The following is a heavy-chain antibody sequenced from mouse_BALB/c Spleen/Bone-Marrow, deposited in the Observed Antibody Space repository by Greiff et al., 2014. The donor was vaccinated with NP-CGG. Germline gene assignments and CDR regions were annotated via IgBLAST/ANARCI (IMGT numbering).Heavy chain of an antibody. CDR3: APLTGSMDY. J-gene: IGHJ4*01. CDR1: GFTFRTYT. V-gene: IGHV5-12-2*01. Sequence: EVKLLESGGGLVQPGGSLKLSCVASGFTFRTYTMSWVRQTPEKRLEWVAYISNAGGVTYYQDTVKGRFTISRDNAKNTLYLQMSGLKSEDTAMYYCAPLTGSMDYWGQGTSVTVSS. CDR2: ISNAGGVT.